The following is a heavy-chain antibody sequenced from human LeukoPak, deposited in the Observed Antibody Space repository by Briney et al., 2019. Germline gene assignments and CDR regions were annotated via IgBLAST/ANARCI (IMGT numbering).Heavy chain of an antibody. V-gene: IGHV1-8*03. CDR2: MDPKSGNT. CDR1: GYTITTYD. CDR3: ARSIGSSSSP. J-gene: IGHJ5*02. D-gene: IGHD6-13*01. Sequence: ASVKVSCKASGYTITTYDINWVRQATGRGLEWMGWMDPKSGNTAYAQNFQGRVTITRNTSITTAYMELTSLTSEDTAIYYCARSIGSSSSPWGQGTLVSVSS.